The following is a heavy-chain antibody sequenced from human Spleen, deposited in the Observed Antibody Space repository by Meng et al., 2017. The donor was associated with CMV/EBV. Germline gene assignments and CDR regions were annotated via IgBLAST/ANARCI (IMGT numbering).Heavy chain of an antibody. D-gene: IGHD6-6*01. CDR3: ARGKAARFDY. Sequence: ESLKISCAVYGGSFSGYYWSWIRQPPGKGLEWIGEINHSGSTNYKPSLKSRVTISVDTSKNQFSLKLSSVTAADTAVYYCARGKAARFDYWGQGTLVTVSS. V-gene: IGHV4-34*01. CDR1: GGSFSGYY. J-gene: IGHJ4*02. CDR2: INHSGST.